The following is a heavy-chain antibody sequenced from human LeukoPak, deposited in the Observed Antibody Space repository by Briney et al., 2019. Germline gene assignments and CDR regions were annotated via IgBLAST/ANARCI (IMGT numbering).Heavy chain of an antibody. J-gene: IGHJ3*02. V-gene: IGHV4-34*01. CDR1: GXSFSGYY. CDR3: CSYGLDAFDI. CDR2: INHSGST. Sequence: PSETLSLTCAVYGXSFSGYYGSWIRQPPGKGLEWIGEINHSGSTNYNPSLKSRVTISVDTSKNQFSLKLSSVTAADTAVYYCCSYGLDAFDIWGQGTMVTVSS. D-gene: IGHD2-15*01.